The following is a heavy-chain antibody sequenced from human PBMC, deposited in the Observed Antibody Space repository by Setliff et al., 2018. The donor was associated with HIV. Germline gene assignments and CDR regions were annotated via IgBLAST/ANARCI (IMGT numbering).Heavy chain of an antibody. D-gene: IGHD6-6*01. V-gene: IGHV4-38-2*01. Sequence: SETLSLTCAVSGYSISIGYYWGWIRQPPGKGLEWIGNIYHSGSTYYNPSLKSRVTISVDTSKNRFSLKLSSVTAADTAVYYCATFEYSSSSALDYWGQGTLVTVSS. CDR3: ATFEYSSSSALDY. CDR1: GYSISIGYY. J-gene: IGHJ4*02. CDR2: IYHSGST.